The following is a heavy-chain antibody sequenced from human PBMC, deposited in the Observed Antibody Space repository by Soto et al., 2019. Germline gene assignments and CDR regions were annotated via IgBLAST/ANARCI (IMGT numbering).Heavy chain of an antibody. CDR1: GYTFTSYA. CDR3: ARTSIYGDYDY. D-gene: IGHD4-17*01. Sequence: ASVKVSCKASGYTFTSYAMHWVRQAPGQRLEWMGWINAGNGSTKYSQKFQGRVTITRDTSASTAYMELSSLRSEDTAVYYCARTSIYGDYDYWGQGTLVTVSS. CDR2: INAGNGST. V-gene: IGHV1-3*01. J-gene: IGHJ4*02.